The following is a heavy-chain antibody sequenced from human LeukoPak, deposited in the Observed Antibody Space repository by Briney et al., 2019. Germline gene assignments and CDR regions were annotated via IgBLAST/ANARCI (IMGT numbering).Heavy chain of an antibody. CDR1: GGSIGSGGYS. D-gene: IGHD3-22*01. CDR2: IYHSGST. V-gene: IGHV4-30-2*01. CDR3: ARAPDSSLFDY. Sequence: SQTLSLTCAVSGGSIGSGGYSWSWIRQPPGKGLEWIGYIYHSGSTYYNPSLKSRVTISVDRSKNQFSLKLSSVTAADTAVYYCARAPDSSLFDYWGQGTLVTVSS. J-gene: IGHJ4*02.